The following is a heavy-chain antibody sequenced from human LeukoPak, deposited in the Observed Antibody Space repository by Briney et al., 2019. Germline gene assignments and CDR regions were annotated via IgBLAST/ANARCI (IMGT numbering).Heavy chain of an antibody. V-gene: IGHV4-59*01. Sequence: SETLSLTCTLSGGSISSYYWSWIRQPPGKGLEWIGYIYYSGSTNYNPSLKSRVTISVDTSKNQFSLKLSSVTAADTAVYYCASGRPYCSGGRGPVYWGQGTLVTVSS. D-gene: IGHD2-15*01. CDR1: GGSISSYY. J-gene: IGHJ4*02. CDR3: ASGRPYCSGGRGPVY. CDR2: IYYSGST.